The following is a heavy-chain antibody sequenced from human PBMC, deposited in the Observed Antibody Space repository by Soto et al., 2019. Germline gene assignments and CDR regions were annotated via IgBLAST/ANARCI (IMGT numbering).Heavy chain of an antibody. CDR3: AKGDTWGSYRPTFDY. V-gene: IGHV3-23*01. D-gene: IGHD3-16*02. J-gene: IGHJ4*02. Sequence: EVQLLQSGGGMVNPGGSLRLSCAASGFTFSSYAMTWVRQPPGKGLQCVSLIGGGGAGTYYADSVKGRFTISRDNAKNTLYLQMNRLRAEDSDGYYCAKGDTWGSYRPTFDYWGQGILVTVSS. CDR1: GFTFSSYA. CDR2: IGGGGAGT.